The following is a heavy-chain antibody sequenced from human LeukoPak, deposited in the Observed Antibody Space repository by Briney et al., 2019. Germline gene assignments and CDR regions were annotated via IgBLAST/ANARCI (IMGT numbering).Heavy chain of an antibody. CDR2: IKQDGSEK. J-gene: IGHJ5*02. V-gene: IGHV3-7*01. CDR3: TRDLYRYSYVTWFDP. Sequence: PGGSLRLSCAASGFTFSSYWMSWVRQAPGKGLEWVANIKQDGSEKYYVDSVKGRFTISRDNAKNSLYLQMNSLRAEDTAVYYCTRDLYRYSYVTWFDPWGQGTLVTVSS. CDR1: GFTFSSYW. D-gene: IGHD5-18*01.